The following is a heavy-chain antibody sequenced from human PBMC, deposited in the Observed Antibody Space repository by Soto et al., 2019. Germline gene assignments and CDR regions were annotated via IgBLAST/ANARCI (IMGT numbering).Heavy chain of an antibody. J-gene: IGHJ6*02. CDR1: GYTFTSYA. V-gene: IGHV1-3*01. Sequence: ASVKVSGKASGYTFTSYAMHWVRQAPGQRLEWMGWINAGNGNTKYSQKFQGRVTITRDTSASTAYMELSSLRSEDTAVYYCAGAVVPAAIAPPDYYYGMDVWGQGTTVTVSS. CDR3: AGAVVPAAIAPPDYYYGMDV. D-gene: IGHD2-2*01. CDR2: INAGNGNT.